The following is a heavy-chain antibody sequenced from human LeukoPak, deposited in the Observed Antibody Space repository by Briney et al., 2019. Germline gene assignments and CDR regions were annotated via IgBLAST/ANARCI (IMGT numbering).Heavy chain of an antibody. CDR2: INHSGST. J-gene: IGHJ3*02. D-gene: IGHD1-26*01. Sequence: SETLSLTCAVYGGSFSGYYWSWIRQPPGKGLEWIGEINHSGSTNYNPSLKSRVTISVDTSKNQFSLKLSSMTAADTAVYYCASSYSGSSNDAFDIWGQGTMVTVSS. CDR3: ASSYSGSSNDAFDI. CDR1: GGSFSGYY. V-gene: IGHV4-34*01.